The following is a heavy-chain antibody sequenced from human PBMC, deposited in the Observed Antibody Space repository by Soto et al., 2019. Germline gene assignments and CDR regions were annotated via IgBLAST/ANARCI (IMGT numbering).Heavy chain of an antibody. CDR3: ARGPSSGWYTPHLYYYYGMDV. D-gene: IGHD6-19*01. Sequence: QVQLVQSGAEVKKPGASVKVSCKASGYTFTGYYMHWVRQAPGQGLEWMGWINPNSGGTNYAQKLQGRVTMTTDTSTSTAYMELRSLRSDDTAVYYCARGPSSGWYTPHLYYYYGMDVWGQGTTVTVSS. CDR1: GYTFTGYY. J-gene: IGHJ6*02. CDR2: INPNSGGT. V-gene: IGHV1-2*02.